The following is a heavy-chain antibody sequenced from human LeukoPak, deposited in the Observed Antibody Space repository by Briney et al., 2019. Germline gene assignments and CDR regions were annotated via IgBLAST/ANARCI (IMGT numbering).Heavy chain of an antibody. CDR2: INYSGST. Sequence: PSETLSLTCAVSDESFSGYYWNWIRQLPGRGLEWIGEINYSGSTKYHPSLKSRVAMSVDKSKKQVSLKLSSVTVADTAVYYCAREGRGGHNFDYWGQGTLVIVSS. J-gene: IGHJ4*02. CDR1: DESFSGYY. CDR3: AREGRGGHNFDY. D-gene: IGHD2-15*01. V-gene: IGHV4-34*01.